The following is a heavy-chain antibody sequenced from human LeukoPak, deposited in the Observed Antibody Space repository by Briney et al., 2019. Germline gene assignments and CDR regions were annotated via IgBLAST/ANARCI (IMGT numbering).Heavy chain of an antibody. CDR3: VIDLGDYNDF. CDR1: GITFSSYW. V-gene: IGHV3-74*01. D-gene: IGHD2-15*01. Sequence: GGSLRLSSAVSGITFSSYWMHWVRQDPGRGLLWVSRINTQGTYTNYADSVKGRFTISRDNAKNTLYLQMSSLRADDTAVYYCVIDLGDYNDFWGQGTLVSVSS. J-gene: IGHJ4*02. CDR2: INTQGTYT.